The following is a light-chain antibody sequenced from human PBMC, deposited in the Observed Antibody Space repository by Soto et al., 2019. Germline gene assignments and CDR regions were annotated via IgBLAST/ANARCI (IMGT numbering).Light chain of an antibody. CDR1: SSNVGSNT. V-gene: IGLV1-44*01. Sequence: QSVLTQPPSVSGTPGQRVTISSSGSSSNVGSNTVHWYQQVPGTAPKLLIFNNNQRPSGVPDRFSGSTSGTSASLAISGLQSEDESDYYCATWDDSLNAYVFGTGTKLTVL. J-gene: IGLJ1*01. CDR2: NNN. CDR3: ATWDDSLNAYV.